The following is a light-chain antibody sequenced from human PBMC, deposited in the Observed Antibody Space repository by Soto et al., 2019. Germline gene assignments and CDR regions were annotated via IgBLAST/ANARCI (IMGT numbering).Light chain of an antibody. CDR2: RNN. Sequence: QSVLTQPPSASGTPGQRVTISCSGTSSSIESNYVYWYQQLPGTAPRLLIYRNNQRPSGVPDRSSGSKSGTSASLAISALRAEDEADYYCTVWDDSLRGRLFGGGTQLTVL. CDR1: SSSIESNY. J-gene: IGLJ2*01. CDR3: TVWDDSLRGRL. V-gene: IGLV1-47*01.